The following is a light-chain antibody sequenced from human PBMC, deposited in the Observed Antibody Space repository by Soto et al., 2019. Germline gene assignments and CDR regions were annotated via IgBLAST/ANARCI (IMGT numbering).Light chain of an antibody. V-gene: IGKV3-11*01. Sequence: DIVLTQSPATLSLSPGERATLSCRASQSVSDSLAWYQQKPGQAPRLLIYDASSRATGIPARFSGSGSVTDFTLTISSLEPEDCAVYYCQQRGKTFGQGTKLEIK. CDR1: QSVSDS. J-gene: IGKJ2*01. CDR2: DAS. CDR3: QQRGKT.